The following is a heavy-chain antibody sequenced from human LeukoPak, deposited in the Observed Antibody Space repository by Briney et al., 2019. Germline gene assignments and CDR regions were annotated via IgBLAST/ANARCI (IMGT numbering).Heavy chain of an antibody. V-gene: IGHV3-21*01. D-gene: IGHD3-22*01. CDR2: ISSSSSYI. J-gene: IGHJ4*02. Sequence: GGSLRLSCAASGFTFSSYSMNWVRQAPGKGLEWVSSISSSSSYIYYADSVKGRFTISRDNAKNSLYPQMNSLRAEDTAVYYCARDEDSSGYCDYWGRGTLVTVSS. CDR3: ARDEDSSGYCDY. CDR1: GFTFSSYS.